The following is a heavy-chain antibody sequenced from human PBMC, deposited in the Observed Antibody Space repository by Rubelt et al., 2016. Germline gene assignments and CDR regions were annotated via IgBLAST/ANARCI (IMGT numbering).Heavy chain of an antibody. D-gene: IGHD1-26*01. CDR2: SGGST. J-gene: IGHJ4*02. V-gene: IGHV3-53*01. CDR3: AKDFSEWELPSYFDY. Sequence: SGGSTYYADSVKGRFTISRDNSKNTLYLQMNSLRAEDTAVYYCAKDFSEWELPSYFDYWGQGTLVTVSS.